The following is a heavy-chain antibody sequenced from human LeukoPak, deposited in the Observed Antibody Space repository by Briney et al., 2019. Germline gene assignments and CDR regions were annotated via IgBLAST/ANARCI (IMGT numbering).Heavy chain of an antibody. CDR1: GGSFSGYY. D-gene: IGHD3-10*01. J-gene: IGHJ2*01. CDR2: INHSGST. V-gene: IGHV4-34*01. CDR3: ASTPRMVRGVPSDL. Sequence: KPSETLSLTCAVYGGSFSGYYWSWIRQPPGKGLEWIGEINHSGSTNYNPSLKSRVTISVDTSKNQFSLKLSSETAADTAVYYCASTPRMVRGVPSDLWGRGTLVTVSS.